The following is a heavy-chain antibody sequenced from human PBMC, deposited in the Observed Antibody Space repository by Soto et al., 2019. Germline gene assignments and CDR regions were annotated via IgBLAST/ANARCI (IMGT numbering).Heavy chain of an antibody. J-gene: IGHJ4*02. V-gene: IGHV1-18*01. D-gene: IGHD5-18*01. Sequence: QVQLVQSGGEVKKPGASVKVSCKASGYTFTDNGITWVRQAPGQGLEWMGWINVYTGNTDYAQKLQGRVTMTTDTSTSRAYMELVSLTSYDTAVYYCARAIGGREYSYIDYWGQGTLVTVSS. CDR2: INVYTGNT. CDR3: ARAIGGREYSYIDY. CDR1: GYTFTDNG.